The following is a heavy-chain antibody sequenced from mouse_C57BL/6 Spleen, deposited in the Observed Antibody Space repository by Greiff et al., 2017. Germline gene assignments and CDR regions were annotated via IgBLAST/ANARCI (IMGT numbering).Heavy chain of an antibody. D-gene: IGHD1-1*01. CDR2: IDPENGDT. Sequence: EVQVVESGAELVRPGASVKLSCTASGFNIKDDYMHWVKQRPEQGLEWIGWIDPENGDTEYASKFQGKATITADTSSNTAYLQLSSLTSEDTAVYYYTTPGVGLDYWGQGTTLTVSS. J-gene: IGHJ2*01. CDR3: TTPGVGLDY. CDR1: GFNIKDDY. V-gene: IGHV14-4*01.